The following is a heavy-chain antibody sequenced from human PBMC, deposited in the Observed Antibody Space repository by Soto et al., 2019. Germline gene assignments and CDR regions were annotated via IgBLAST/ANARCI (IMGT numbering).Heavy chain of an antibody. CDR1: GGSISSGGYY. Sequence: QVQLQESGPGLVKPSQTLSLTCTVSGGSISSGGYYWSWIRQHPGKGLEWIGYIYYSGSTYYNPSLKSRVTISVDTSKNQFSLKLSSVTAADTAVYYCARNTPGYYYYYGMDVWGQGTTVTVSS. CDR3: ARNTPGYYYYYGMDV. CDR2: IYYSGST. J-gene: IGHJ6*02. V-gene: IGHV4-31*03.